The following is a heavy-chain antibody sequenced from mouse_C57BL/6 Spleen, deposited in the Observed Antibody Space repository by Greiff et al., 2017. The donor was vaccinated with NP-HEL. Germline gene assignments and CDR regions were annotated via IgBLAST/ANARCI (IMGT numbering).Heavy chain of an antibody. V-gene: IGHV2-6-1*01. D-gene: IGHD2-3*01. Sequence: VKLMESGPGLVAPSQSLSITCTVSGFSLTSYGVHWVRQPPGKGLEWLVVIWSDGSTNYNSALKSRLSISKDNPKSQVFLKMNSLQTDDTAMYYCARHGYCRGNAMDYWVQGTSVTVSS. CDR2: IWSDGST. J-gene: IGHJ4*01. CDR3: ARHGYCRGNAMDY. CDR1: GFSLTSYG.